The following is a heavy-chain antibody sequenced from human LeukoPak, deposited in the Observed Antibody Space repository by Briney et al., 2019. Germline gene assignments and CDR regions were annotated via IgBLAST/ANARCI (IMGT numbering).Heavy chain of an antibody. Sequence: SETLSLTCTVSGGSISSYYWNWIRQPPGKGLEWIGYIYYSGNTNYNPSLKSRVTISVDTSKNQFSLKLSSVTAADTAVYYCARGNLQQPYYFDYWGQGTLVTVSS. CDR3: ARGNLQQPYYFDY. V-gene: IGHV4-59*01. J-gene: IGHJ4*02. D-gene: IGHD6-13*01. CDR1: GGSISSYY. CDR2: IYYSGNT.